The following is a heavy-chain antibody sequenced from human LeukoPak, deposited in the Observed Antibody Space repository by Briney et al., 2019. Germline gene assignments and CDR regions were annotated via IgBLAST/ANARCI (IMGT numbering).Heavy chain of an antibody. CDR1: GDSITTRTYY. CDR2: INYSGST. Sequence: PSETLCLTCSVSGDSITTRTYYWGWVRQSPGKGLEWIGSINYSGSTYYNPSLKSRVTMSVDIYKNHFSLELTSVTAADTAVYYCASGIDARSDSSDWGQGTLVTVSS. D-gene: IGHD6-19*01. CDR3: ASGIDARSDSSD. V-gene: IGHV4-39*02. J-gene: IGHJ4*02.